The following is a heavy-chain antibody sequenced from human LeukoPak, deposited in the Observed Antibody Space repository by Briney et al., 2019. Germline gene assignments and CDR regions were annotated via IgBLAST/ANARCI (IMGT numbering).Heavy chain of an antibody. V-gene: IGHV1-18*01. CDR1: GYTFTSYG. Sequence: ASVKVSCKASGYTFTSYGISWVRQAPGQGPEWMGWISAYDGNTNYAQKLQGRVTMTTDTSTSTAYMELRSLRSDDTAVYYCARSPGYSSSWNFDYWGQGTLVTVSS. CDR2: ISAYDGNT. J-gene: IGHJ4*02. CDR3: ARSPGYSSSWNFDY. D-gene: IGHD6-13*01.